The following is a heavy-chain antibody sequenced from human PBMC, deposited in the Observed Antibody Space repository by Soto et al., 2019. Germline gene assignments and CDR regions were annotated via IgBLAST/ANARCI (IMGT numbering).Heavy chain of an antibody. D-gene: IGHD3-10*01. J-gene: IGHJ6*02. V-gene: IGHV1-69*06. CDR1: GGTFSSYA. CDR3: ARDRLLWFGELLSDYYYYYYGMDV. CDR2: IIPIFGTA. Sequence: QVQLVQSGAEVKKPGSSVKVSCKASGGTFSSYAISWVRQAPGQGLEWMGGIIPIFGTANYAQKFQGRVTITADKSTSTAYMELSSLRSEDTAVYYCARDRLLWFGELLSDYYYYYYGMDVWGQGPTVTVSS.